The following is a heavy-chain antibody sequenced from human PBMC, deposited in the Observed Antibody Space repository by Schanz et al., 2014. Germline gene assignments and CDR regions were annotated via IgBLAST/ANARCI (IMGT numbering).Heavy chain of an antibody. CDR1: AFALTNYD. D-gene: IGHD6-6*01. Sequence: DVQLLESGGGLVQPGGSLRLSCAASAFALTNYDMTWVRQAPGKGLEWVSCIRGSGGSTLYADSVQGRFTISRDDSKNMLYLQMNSLRAEDTAVYYCAKVWKDHRIAGRPGWSDGMDVWGQGTTVTVSS. J-gene: IGHJ6*02. CDR2: IRGSGGST. V-gene: IGHV3-23*01. CDR3: AKVWKDHRIAGRPGWSDGMDV.